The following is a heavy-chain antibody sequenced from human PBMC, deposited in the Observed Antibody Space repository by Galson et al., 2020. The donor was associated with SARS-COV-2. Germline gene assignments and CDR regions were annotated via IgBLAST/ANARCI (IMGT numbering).Heavy chain of an antibody. CDR2: INPSGGST. D-gene: IGHD5-18*01. V-gene: IGHV1-46*01. CDR1: GYTFTSYY. Sequence: ASVKVSCKASGYTFTSYYMHWVRQAPGQGLEWMGIINPSGGSTSYAQKFQGRVTMTRDTSTSTVNMERSSLISEDTAVYYCARSSMGYDTSRATWIQLAKTAMVNESDIWGKGRMVTV. J-gene: IGHJ3*02. CDR3: ARSSMGYDTSRATWIQLAKTAMVNESDI.